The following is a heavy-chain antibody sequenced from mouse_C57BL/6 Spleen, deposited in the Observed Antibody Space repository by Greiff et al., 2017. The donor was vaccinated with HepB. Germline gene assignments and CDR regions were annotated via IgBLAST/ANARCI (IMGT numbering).Heavy chain of an antibody. D-gene: IGHD4-1*01. J-gene: IGHJ2*01. CDR2: ISSGGDYI. Sequence: EVQRVESGEGLVKPGGSLKLSCAASGFTFSSYAMSWVRQTPEKRLEWVAYISSGGDYIYYADTVKGRFTISRDNARNTLYLQMSSLKSEDTAMFYCTRDLTGTFDYWGQGTTLTVSS. CDR1: GFTFSSYA. V-gene: IGHV5-9-1*02. CDR3: TRDLTGTFDY.